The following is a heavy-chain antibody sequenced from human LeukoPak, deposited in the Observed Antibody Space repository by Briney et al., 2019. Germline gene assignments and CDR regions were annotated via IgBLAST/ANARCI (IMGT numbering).Heavy chain of an antibody. Sequence: SETPSLTCAVSGYSISRGSYWGWIRQPPGKGLEWIGSVYHSGSAYYNPSLKSRVTISVDTSKNQFSLKLTSVTAADTALYYCAVGLHSGQFAFDIWGQGTMVTVSS. J-gene: IGHJ3*02. CDR2: VYHSGSA. CDR3: AVGLHSGQFAFDI. CDR1: GYSISRGSY. D-gene: IGHD5-24*01. V-gene: IGHV4-38-2*01.